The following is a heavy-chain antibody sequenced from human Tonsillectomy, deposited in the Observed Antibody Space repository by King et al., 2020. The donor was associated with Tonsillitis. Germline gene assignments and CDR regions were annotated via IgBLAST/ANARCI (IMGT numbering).Heavy chain of an antibody. CDR3: AKDKGAGYYDCWWGVFDK. Sequence: VQLVESGGGLVTPGGSLRLSCATSGFSFSYHDMNWVRQAPGKGLEWVSSISSSSRYIYDGDSVKGRFTVSRDNAKNSLFLQMNSLSAEDQAVYYCAKDKGAGYYDCWWGVFDKWGQGTMVTVSS. D-gene: IGHD3-22*01. CDR1: GFSFSYHD. J-gene: IGHJ3*02. CDR2: ISSSSRYI. V-gene: IGHV3-21*06.